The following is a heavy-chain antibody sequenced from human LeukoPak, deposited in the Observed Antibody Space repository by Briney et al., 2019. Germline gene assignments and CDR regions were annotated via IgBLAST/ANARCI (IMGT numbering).Heavy chain of an antibody. Sequence: SETLSLTCAVYGGSFSGYYWSWIRQPPGKGLEWIGEINHSGSTNYNPSLKSRVTISVDTSKNQFSLKLSSVTAADTAVYYCARGRGYCSSTSCYPYYYYYMDVWGKGTTVTVSS. V-gene: IGHV4-34*01. D-gene: IGHD2-2*01. CDR2: INHSGST. J-gene: IGHJ6*03. CDR1: GGSFSGYY. CDR3: ARGRGYCSSTSCYPYYYYYMDV.